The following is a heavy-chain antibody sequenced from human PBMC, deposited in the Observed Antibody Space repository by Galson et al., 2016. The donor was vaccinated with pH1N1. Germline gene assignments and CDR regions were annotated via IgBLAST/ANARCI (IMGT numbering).Heavy chain of an antibody. Sequence: AEVTKPGESLKISCKASGNSFSTSWIGWVRQLPGKGLEWMGSIYAGDSDTRYNPSFPGHVTISVDKSIRPAYLQWSRLQASDTAIYYCAEHAALDPPVEFYCMDVWGNGTTVTVSS. D-gene: IGHD1-1*01. CDR2: IYAGDSDT. V-gene: IGHV5-51*03. CDR3: AEHAALDPPVEFYCMDV. CDR1: GNSFSTSW. J-gene: IGHJ6*03.